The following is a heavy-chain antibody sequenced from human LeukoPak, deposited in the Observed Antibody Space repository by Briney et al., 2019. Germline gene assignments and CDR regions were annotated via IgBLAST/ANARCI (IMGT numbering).Heavy chain of an antibody. CDR1: GGSFSGYY. CDR3: ARHRRYYYGSGGLNDY. CDR2: INHSGST. J-gene: IGHJ4*02. Sequence: SETLSLTCAVYGGSFSGYYWSWIRQPPGKGLEWIGEINHSGSTNYNPSLKSRVTISVDTSKNQFSLKLSSVTAADTAVYYCARHRRYYYGSGGLNDYWGQGTLVTVSS. D-gene: IGHD3-10*01. V-gene: IGHV4-34*01.